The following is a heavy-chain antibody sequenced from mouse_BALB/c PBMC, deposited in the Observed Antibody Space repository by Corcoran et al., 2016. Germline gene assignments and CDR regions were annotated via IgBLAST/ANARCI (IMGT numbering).Heavy chain of an antibody. CDR2: INTYTGEP. CDR1: GYTFTNYG. CDR3: ASSQALYGNYPSAY. J-gene: IGHJ3*01. V-gene: IGHV9-1*02. Sequence: QIQLVQSGPELKKPGETVKISCKASGYTFTNYGMNWVKQAPGKGLKWMGWINTYTGEPTYADDFKGRFAFSLETSASTAYLQINNLKNEDMATYFCASSQALYGNYPSAYWGQGTLVTVSA. D-gene: IGHD2-1*01.